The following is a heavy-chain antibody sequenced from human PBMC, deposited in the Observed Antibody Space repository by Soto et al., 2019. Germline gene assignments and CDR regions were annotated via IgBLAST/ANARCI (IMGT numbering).Heavy chain of an antibody. CDR3: AKLSYYDILTGYFGFDP. V-gene: IGHV3-23*01. D-gene: IGHD3-9*01. J-gene: IGHJ5*02. Sequence: GGSLRLSCAASGFIFSSYAMSWVRQAPGKGLEWVSAISGSGGSTYYADSVKGRFTISRDNSKNTLYLQMNSLRAEDTAVYYCAKLSYYDILTGYFGFDPWGQGTLVTVSS. CDR1: GFIFSSYA. CDR2: ISGSGGST.